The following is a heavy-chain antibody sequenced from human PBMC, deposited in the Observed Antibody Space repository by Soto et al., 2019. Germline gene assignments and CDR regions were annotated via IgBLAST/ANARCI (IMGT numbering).Heavy chain of an antibody. CDR3: ARTLHGDNVDY. CDR2: MNPNSGNT. V-gene: IGHV1-8*01. CDR1: GFGKNSKD. Sequence: SAEPTSKAPGFGKNSKDLNSVRQATGQGLEWMGWMNPNSGNTGYAQKFQGRVTMTRNTSISTAYMELSSLRSEDTAVYYCARTLHGDNVDYWGQGTLVTVS. J-gene: IGHJ4*02. D-gene: IGHD4-17*01.